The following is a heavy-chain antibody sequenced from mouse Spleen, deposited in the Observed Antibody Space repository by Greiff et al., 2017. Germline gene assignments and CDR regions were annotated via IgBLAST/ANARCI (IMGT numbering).Heavy chain of an antibody. CDR3: AKDGNYVGYYAMDY. D-gene: IGHD2-1*01. V-gene: IGHV5-17*01. CDR2: ISSGSSTI. Sequence: EVKLMESGGGLVKPGGSLKLSCAASGFTFSDYGMHWVRQAPEKGLEWVAYISSGSSTIYYADTVKGRFTVSRNNAKNTLFLQMTSLSTEDTAMYYCAKDGNYVGYYAMDYWGQGTSVTVSS. CDR1: GFTFSDYG. J-gene: IGHJ4*01.